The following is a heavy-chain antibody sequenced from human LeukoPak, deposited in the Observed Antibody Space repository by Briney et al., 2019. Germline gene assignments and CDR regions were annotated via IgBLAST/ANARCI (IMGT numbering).Heavy chain of an antibody. CDR3: GIVIVPAAAIDY. CDR2: ISTYNANT. J-gene: IGHJ4*02. Sequence: ASVKVSRKSSGYTFTNFGVTWVRQAPGQGLEWMGWISTYNANTDYALKLQGRVTMTTVTSTSTAYLELRSLRSDDTAVYYCGIVIVPAAAIDYWGQGTLVTVSS. V-gene: IGHV1-18*01. CDR1: GYTFTNFG. D-gene: IGHD2-2*01.